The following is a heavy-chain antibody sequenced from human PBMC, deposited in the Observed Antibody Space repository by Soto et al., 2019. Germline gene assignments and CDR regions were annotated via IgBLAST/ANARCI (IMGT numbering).Heavy chain of an antibody. V-gene: IGHV4-30-4*01. CDR2: IYFSGFT. J-gene: IGHJ4*02. Sequence: QVQLQESGPGLVKPSQTLSLTCAVSGATISSGDYYWTWIRQPPGKGLEWIGHIYFSGFTHYSPSLESRITISIDTSRNQFSLRLNSVTAADTAVYYCARSCSGISCHGSVNSGDFWGQGTLVTVSS. D-gene: IGHD2-2*01. CDR3: ARSCSGISCHGSVNSGDF. CDR1: GATISSGDYY.